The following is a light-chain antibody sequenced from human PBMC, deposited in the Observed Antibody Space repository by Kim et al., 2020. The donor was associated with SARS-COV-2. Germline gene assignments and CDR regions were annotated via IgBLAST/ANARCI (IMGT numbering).Light chain of an antibody. CDR3: QVWDSRV. CDR2: RDF. J-gene: IGLJ2*01. V-gene: IGLV3-9*01. Sequence: SYELTQSLSVSVALGQTARITCGVKNIGSRNVHWHQQKPGQAPVLVIYRDFNRPSGIPERFSGSNSGNTATLTINRAQAGDEADYYCQVWDSRVFGGGTQLTVL. CDR1: NIGSRN.